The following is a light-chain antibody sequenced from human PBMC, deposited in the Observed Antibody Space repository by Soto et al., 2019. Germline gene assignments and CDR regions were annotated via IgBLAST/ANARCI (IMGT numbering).Light chain of an antibody. V-gene: IGLV2-14*03. CDR1: SSDIGGSNY. Sequence: QSALTQPASVSGSPGQSITISCARTSSDIGGSNYVSWYQQHPGKAPKLMIYGVSNRPSGVSNRFSGSKSGNTASLTISGLQAEDEADYFCYSSRSSSSTFYVFGTGTKLTVL. CDR2: GVS. CDR3: YSSRSSSSTFYV. J-gene: IGLJ1*01.